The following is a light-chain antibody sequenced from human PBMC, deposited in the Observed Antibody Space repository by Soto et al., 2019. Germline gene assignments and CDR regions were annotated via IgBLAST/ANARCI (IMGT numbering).Light chain of an antibody. V-gene: IGKV1-5*01. Sequence: DVQMSQSPATLSATVGDRVTITCRASQSIGSWLAWFQQTPGKPPKLLIYDASSLESGVPSRFSGRGFGTDFTLTISSLQPEDFATYYCQQSFTTPSFGQGTLLAI. CDR1: QSIGSW. J-gene: IGKJ5*01. CDR3: QQSFTTPS. CDR2: DAS.